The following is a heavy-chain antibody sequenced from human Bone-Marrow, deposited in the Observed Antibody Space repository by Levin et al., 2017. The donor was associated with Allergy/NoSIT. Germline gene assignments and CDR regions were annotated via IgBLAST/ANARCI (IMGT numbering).Heavy chain of an antibody. D-gene: IGHD2-2*01. Sequence: QPGGSLRLSCAASGFTFDDYAMHWVRQAPGKGLEWVSGISWNSGSIGYADSVKGRFTISRDNAKNSLYLQMNSLRAEDTALYYCAKDIGVPAAIGYGMDVWGQGTTVTVSS. CDR1: GFTFDDYA. CDR3: AKDIGVPAAIGYGMDV. J-gene: IGHJ6*02. CDR2: ISWNSGSI. V-gene: IGHV3-9*01.